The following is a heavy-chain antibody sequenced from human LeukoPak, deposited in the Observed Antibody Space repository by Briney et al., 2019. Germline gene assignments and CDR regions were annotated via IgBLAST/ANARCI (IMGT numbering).Heavy chain of an antibody. Sequence: GGSLRLSCAASGFTFSSHAMSWVRQAPGKGLEWVSVIYSGGSTYYADSVKGRFTISRDNSKNTLYLQMNSLRAEDTAVYYCARSNIAAAVFDYWGQGTLVTVSS. CDR3: ARSNIAAAVFDY. V-gene: IGHV3-53*01. D-gene: IGHD6-13*01. CDR1: GFTFSSHA. J-gene: IGHJ4*02. CDR2: IYSGGST.